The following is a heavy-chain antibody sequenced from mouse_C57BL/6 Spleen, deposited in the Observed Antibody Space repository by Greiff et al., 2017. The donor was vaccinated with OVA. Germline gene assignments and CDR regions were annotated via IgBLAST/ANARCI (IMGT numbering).Heavy chain of an antibody. Sequence: VQLQQSGAELVKPGASVKLSCKASGYTFTSYWMHWVKQRPGQGLEWIGMIHPNSGSTNYNEKFKSKATLTVDKSSSTDYMQLSSLTSEDSAVYYCARGHYYGSSYADYWGQGTTLTVSS. CDR3: ARGHYYGSSYADY. J-gene: IGHJ2*01. V-gene: IGHV1-64*01. CDR2: IHPNSGST. CDR1: GYTFTSYW. D-gene: IGHD1-1*01.